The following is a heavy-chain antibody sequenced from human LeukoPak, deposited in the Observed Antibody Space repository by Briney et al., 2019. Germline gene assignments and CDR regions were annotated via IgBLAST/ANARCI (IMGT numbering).Heavy chain of an antibody. D-gene: IGHD2-2*01. V-gene: IGHV5-51*01. CDR2: IYPGDFDT. CDR3: ARLRYCSSTSCRSYYYYGMDV. CDR1: GYSFTSYW. J-gene: IGHJ6*02. Sequence: GESLKISCKGSGYSFTSYWIGWVRQMPGKGLEWMGIIYPGDFDTRYSPSFQGQVTISADKSISTAYLQWSSLKASDTAMYYCARLRYCSSTSCRSYYYYGMDVWGQGTTVTVSS.